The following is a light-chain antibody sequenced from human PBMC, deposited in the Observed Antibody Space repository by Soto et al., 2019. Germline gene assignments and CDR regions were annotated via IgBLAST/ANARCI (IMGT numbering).Light chain of an antibody. CDR1: QTVRNNY. Sequence: EFVLTQSPCTLSLSPGERATLSCRASQTVRNNYLAWYQQKPGQAPRLLIYDASSRATGIPDRFSGGGSGTDFTLTISSLEPEDFAVYYCQQRSTFTFGQGTRLEIK. CDR3: QQRSTFT. V-gene: IGKV3D-20*02. CDR2: DAS. J-gene: IGKJ5*01.